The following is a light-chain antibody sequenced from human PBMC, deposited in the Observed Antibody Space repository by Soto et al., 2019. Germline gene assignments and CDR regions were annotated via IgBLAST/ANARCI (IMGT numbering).Light chain of an antibody. J-gene: IGKJ2*01. CDR1: QSVISSH. V-gene: IGKV3-20*01. Sequence: EIVLTKSPGTLSLSPGERATLSCRASQSVISSHLAWYQQKPGQPPRLLIYGASSRATGIPDRFSGSGSGTDFTLTISRLEPEDFAVYYCQQYSSPLRQYTFGQGTKLEIK. CDR2: GAS. CDR3: QQYSSPLRQYT.